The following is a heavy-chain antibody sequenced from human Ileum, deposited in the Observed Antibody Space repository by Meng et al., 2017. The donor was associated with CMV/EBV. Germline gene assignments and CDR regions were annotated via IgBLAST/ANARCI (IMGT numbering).Heavy chain of an antibody. D-gene: IGHD3-3*01. CDR2: IKQDGGEK. J-gene: IGHJ5*02. V-gene: IGHV3-7*01. CDR3: AKGRSPFWSGFNWFDP. Sequence: GGSLRLSCAASGFTLSSYWLSWVRQAPGRGLEWVANIKQDGGEKYYVDSVKGRFTISRDNAKNSLYLQMNSLRAEDTAVYYCAKGRSPFWSGFNWFDPWGQGTLVTVSS. CDR1: GFTLSSYW.